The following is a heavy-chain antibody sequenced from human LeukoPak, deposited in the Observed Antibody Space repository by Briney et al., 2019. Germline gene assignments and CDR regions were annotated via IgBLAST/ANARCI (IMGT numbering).Heavy chain of an antibody. CDR3: AKDSSSWYGYFDY. CDR1: GFTFSSYG. CDR2: ISYDGSNK. D-gene: IGHD6-13*01. J-gene: IGHJ4*02. Sequence: TGGSLRLSCAASGFTFSSYGMHWVRQAPGKGLEWVAVISYDGSNKYYADSVKGRFTISRDNSKNTLYLQMNSLRAEDTALYYCAKDSSSWYGYFDYWGQGTLVTVSS. V-gene: IGHV3-30*18.